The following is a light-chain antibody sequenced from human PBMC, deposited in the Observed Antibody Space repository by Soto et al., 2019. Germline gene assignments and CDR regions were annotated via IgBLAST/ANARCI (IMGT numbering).Light chain of an antibody. CDR2: EVT. V-gene: IGLV2-14*01. CDR1: SSDVGGYNF. J-gene: IGLJ1*01. Sequence: QSVLTQPASVSGSPGQSITISCTGTSSDVGGYNFVSWYQQRPGKAPKFMIFEVTNRPSGISDRFSGSKPGNTASLTISGLQAEDEADYYCCSYTSSTTYVFGTGTKVTVL. CDR3: CSYTSSTTYV.